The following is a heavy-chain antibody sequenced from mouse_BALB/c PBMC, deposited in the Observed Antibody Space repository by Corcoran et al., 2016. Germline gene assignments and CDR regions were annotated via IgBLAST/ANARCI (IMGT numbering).Heavy chain of an antibody. J-gene: IGHJ1*01. CDR3: ARDRDWYFDV. Sequence: EVQLQQSGPELVKPGASVKMYCKASGYTYTEYYVKWVKQRHGKSLEWMVDINPNNGGTSYNQKFKGKATLTVDKSSSTAYMQLNSLTSDDFAVYYCARDRDWYFDVWGAGTLVTVSS. CDR2: INPNNGGT. D-gene: IGHD2-14*01. CDR1: GYTYTEYY. V-gene: IGHV1-26*01.